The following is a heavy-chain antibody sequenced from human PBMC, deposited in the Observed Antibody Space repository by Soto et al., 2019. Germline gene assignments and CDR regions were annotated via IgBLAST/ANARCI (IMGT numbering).Heavy chain of an antibody. Sequence: EMQLVESGGVVVQPGGSLRLSCAASGFTFDDYTMHWVRQAPGKGLEWVSLISWDGGSTYYADSVKGRFTISRDNSKNSLYLQMNSLRTEDTALYYCSKGWELDMQIFDLWGQGTLVTVSS. CDR1: GFTFDDYT. J-gene: IGHJ4*02. D-gene: IGHD1-26*01. V-gene: IGHV3-43*01. CDR3: SKGWELDMQIFDL. CDR2: ISWDGGST.